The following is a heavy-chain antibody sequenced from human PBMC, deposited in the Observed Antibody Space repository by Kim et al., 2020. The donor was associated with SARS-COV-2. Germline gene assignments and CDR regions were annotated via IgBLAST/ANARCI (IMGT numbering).Heavy chain of an antibody. CDR3: ARLVASGESGYSPDYMAA. CDR1: GFDFSGSV. CDR2: ISSKSRNFST. D-gene: IGHD2-15*01. J-gene: IGHJ6*03. Sequence: GGSLRLSCATSGFDFSGSVIHWVRQASGKGLEWIGRISSKSRNFSTGYAASVRGRFNLSRDDANKTAFQQMSRLTIGDSAVYYCARLVASGESGYSPDYMAAWGKGTTVTVSS. V-gene: IGHV3-73*01.